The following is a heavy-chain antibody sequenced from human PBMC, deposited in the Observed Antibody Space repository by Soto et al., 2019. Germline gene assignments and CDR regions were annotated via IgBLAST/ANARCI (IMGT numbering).Heavy chain of an antibody. V-gene: IGHV1-8*01. Sequence: QVQLVQSGAEVKKPGASVKVSCKASGYTFTNYDINWVRQATGQGLEWMGWMNTKGGNTGYAQQFXARXIXTRSTSIGTAYMELSSLRSEDTAVYYCVRGYGELDYWGQGTLVTVVS. CDR1: GYTFTNYD. J-gene: IGHJ4*02. CDR2: MNTKGGNT. D-gene: IGHD4-17*01. CDR3: VRGYGELDY.